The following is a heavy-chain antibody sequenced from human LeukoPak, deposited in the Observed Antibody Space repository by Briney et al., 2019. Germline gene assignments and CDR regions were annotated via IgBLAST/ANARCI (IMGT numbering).Heavy chain of an antibody. D-gene: IGHD4-17*01. J-gene: IGHJ6*03. CDR3: ARGDGDYVGYYYMDV. V-gene: IGHV3-48*03. CDR2: ISSSGSTI. CDR1: GFTFSSYE. Sequence: GGSLRLSCAASGFTFSSYEMNWVRQAPGKGLEWLSYISSSGSTIYYADSVKGRFIISRDDAKNSLYLQMNSLRAEDTAVYYCARGDGDYVGYYYMDVWGKGTTVTISS.